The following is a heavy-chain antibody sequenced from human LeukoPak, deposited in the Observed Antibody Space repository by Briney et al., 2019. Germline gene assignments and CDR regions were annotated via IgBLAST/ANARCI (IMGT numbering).Heavy chain of an antibody. J-gene: IGHJ5*02. CDR1: GGSISSYY. CDR2: IYGSGST. CDR3: AREGTSGTHINWFDP. Sequence: SETLSLTCTVSGGSISSYYWSWIRQPPGKGLEWIGHIYGSGSTNYNPSLKSRFTLLVDTPKNLFSRKLSSVTAADTAVYYCAREGTSGTHINWFDPWGQGTLVTVSS. V-gene: IGHV4-59*01. D-gene: IGHD1-1*01.